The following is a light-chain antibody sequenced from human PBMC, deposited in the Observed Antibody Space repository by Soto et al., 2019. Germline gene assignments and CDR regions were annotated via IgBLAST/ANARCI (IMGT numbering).Light chain of an antibody. Sequence: IQLTQSPSSLSAYVGDRVAITCRASQGIRSYLAWYQQKPGEAPKLLISIASILQSGVPSRFSGSGSGTDFTLTISRLQPEDFATYFCQQLNSYPLTFGGGTKVDI. CDR3: QQLNSYPLT. CDR1: QGIRSY. V-gene: IGKV1-9*01. J-gene: IGKJ4*01. CDR2: IAS.